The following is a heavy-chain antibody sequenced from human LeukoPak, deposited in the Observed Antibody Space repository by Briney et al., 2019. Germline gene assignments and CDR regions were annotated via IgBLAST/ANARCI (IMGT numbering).Heavy chain of an antibody. CDR3: ARDPGYDFWSGYHYYFDY. D-gene: IGHD3-3*01. V-gene: IGHV4-4*07. J-gene: IGHJ4*02. CDR1: GGSISSYY. CDR2: IYTSGST. Sequence: SETLSLTCTVSGGSISSYYWSWIRQPAGKGLEWIGRIYTSGSTNYNPSLKSRVTMSVDTSKNQFSLKLSSVTAAGTAVYYCARDPGYDFWSGYHYYFDYWGQGTLVTVSS.